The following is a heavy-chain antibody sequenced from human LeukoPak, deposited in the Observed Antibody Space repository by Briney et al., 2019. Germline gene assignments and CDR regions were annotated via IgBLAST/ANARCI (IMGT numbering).Heavy chain of an antibody. CDR3: ATQSGYSYGLFDY. V-gene: IGHV1-24*01. CDR2: FDPEDGET. J-gene: IGHJ4*02. Sequence: GASVKVSCKVSGYTLTELSMHWVRQAPGKGLEWMGGFDPEDGETIYAQKFQGRVTMTEDTSTGTAYMELSSLRSEDTAVYYCATQSGYSYGLFDYWGQGTLVTVSS. D-gene: IGHD5-18*01. CDR1: GYTLTELS.